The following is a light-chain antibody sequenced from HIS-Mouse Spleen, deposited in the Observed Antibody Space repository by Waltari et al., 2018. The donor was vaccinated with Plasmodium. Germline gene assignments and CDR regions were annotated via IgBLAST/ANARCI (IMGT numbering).Light chain of an antibody. V-gene: IGLV1-44*01. CDR3: AAWDDSLNGVV. CDR2: SNN. CDR1: ISSIGSNT. Sequence: QSVLTQPPSASGTPGQRVTISCSGSISSIGSNTVNWYQQRPGTAPKLLIYSNNQRPSGVPDRFSGSKSGPSASLAISGLQSEDEADYYCAAWDDSLNGVVFAGGTKLTVL. J-gene: IGLJ2*01.